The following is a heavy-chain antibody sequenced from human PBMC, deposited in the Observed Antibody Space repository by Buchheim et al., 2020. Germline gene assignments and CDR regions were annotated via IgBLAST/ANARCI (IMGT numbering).Heavy chain of an antibody. CDR1: GFTFSSYA. D-gene: IGHD3-3*01. CDR2: ISYDGSNK. Sequence: QVQLVESGGGVVQPGRSLRLSCAASGFTFSSYAMHWVRQAPGKGLEWVAVISYDGSNKYYADSVKGRFTISRDNSKNTLYLQMNSLRAEDTAVYYCAREGQGYTIFGVVPNYYYGMDVWGQGTT. J-gene: IGHJ6*02. V-gene: IGHV3-30*04. CDR3: AREGQGYTIFGVVPNYYYGMDV.